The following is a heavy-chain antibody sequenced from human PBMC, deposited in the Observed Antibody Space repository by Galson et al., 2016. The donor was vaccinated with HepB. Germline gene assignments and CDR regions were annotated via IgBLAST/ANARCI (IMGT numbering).Heavy chain of an antibody. CDR2: ISPYNGNT. Sequence: SVKVSCKASGGTFISYGITWVRQAPGQGLEWMGWISPYNGNTNYAQKFQDRVTMTTDTSTSTAYMELRSLRSDDAAVYYCARQLWDPFDYWGQGTLVTVSS. CDR1: GGTFISYG. CDR3: ARQLWDPFDY. V-gene: IGHV1-18*01. J-gene: IGHJ4*02. D-gene: IGHD5-18*01.